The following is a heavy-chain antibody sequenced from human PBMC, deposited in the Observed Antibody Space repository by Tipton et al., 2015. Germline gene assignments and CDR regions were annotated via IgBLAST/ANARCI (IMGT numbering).Heavy chain of an antibody. CDR1: GASISSPNSF. CDR3: ASGCINFSCYYWFDP. CDR2: ILHRGTT. D-gene: IGHD2-21*01. V-gene: IGHV4-39*07. J-gene: IGHJ5*02. Sequence: TLSLTCTVSGASISSPNSFWGWIRQSPGKGLEWIGSILHRGTTYYNPSLKSRVAILVDTTQNQVSLRLTSVTAADTAVYYCASGCINFSCYYWFDPWGPGTLVTVSS.